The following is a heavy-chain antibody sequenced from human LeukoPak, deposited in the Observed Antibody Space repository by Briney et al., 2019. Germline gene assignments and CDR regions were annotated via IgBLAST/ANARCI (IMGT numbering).Heavy chain of an antibody. Sequence: GASVKVSCKTSGYSFTDYDIHWVRQATGQGLEWMGWMNPKTDNTEYAQKFQGRVTLTWTTSISTAYMELSSLKSEDTAVYFCARGGPISLRFWGQGTLVTVSS. CDR1: GYSFTDYD. J-gene: IGHJ4*02. CDR3: ARGGPISLRF. V-gene: IGHV1-8*01. CDR2: MNPKTDNT. D-gene: IGHD2/OR15-2a*01.